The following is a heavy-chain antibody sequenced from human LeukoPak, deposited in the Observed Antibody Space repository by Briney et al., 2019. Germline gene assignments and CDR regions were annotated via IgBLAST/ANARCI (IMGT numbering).Heavy chain of an antibody. CDR2: ISYSGTT. CDR3: ARHRKYRGGSYPRHYYYYMDV. Sequence: SETLSLTCGVSGGAFSDYYWSWIRQPPGKGLEWITSISYSGTTYYSASLKSRLTTSVDTSKNQFSLRLSSVTAADTAVYYCARHRKYRGGSYPRHYYYYMDVWGTGTTVTVSS. D-gene: IGHD1-26*01. CDR1: GGAFSDYY. J-gene: IGHJ6*03. V-gene: IGHV4-34*01.